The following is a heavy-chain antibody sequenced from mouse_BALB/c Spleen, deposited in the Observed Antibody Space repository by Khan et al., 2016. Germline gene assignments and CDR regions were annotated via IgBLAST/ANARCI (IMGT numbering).Heavy chain of an antibody. D-gene: IGHD1-1*01. CDR3: ARGRYYY. CDR2: INPSTGYT. CDR1: GYTFISNYW. V-gene: IGHV1-7*01. J-gene: IGHJ3*01. Sequence: QVRLQQSGAELAKPGASVKMSCKASGYTFISNYWMHWVKQRPGQGLEWIGYINPSTGYTEYNQKFKDKATLTADKSSSTAYMLLSSLTSEDSAVYYCARGRYYYWGQGTLVTVSA.